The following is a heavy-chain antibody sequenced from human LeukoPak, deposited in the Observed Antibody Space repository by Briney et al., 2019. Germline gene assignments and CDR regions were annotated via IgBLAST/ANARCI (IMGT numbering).Heavy chain of an antibody. V-gene: IGHV3-43*02. CDR2: ISGDGGST. D-gene: IGHD3-22*01. Sequence: GGSLRLSCAASGFTFDDYAMHWVRQAPGKGLEWVSLISGDGGSTYYADSVKGRFTISRDNSKNSLYLQMNSLRAEDTAVYYCARSSGYYYALGYWGQGTLVTVSS. J-gene: IGHJ4*02. CDR1: GFTFDDYA. CDR3: ARSSGYYYALGY.